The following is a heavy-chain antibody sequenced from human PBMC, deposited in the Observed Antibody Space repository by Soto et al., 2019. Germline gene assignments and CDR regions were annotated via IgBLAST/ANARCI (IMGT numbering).Heavy chain of an antibody. D-gene: IGHD4-4*01. J-gene: IGHJ6*03. CDR1: GGSISSYY. CDR2: IYYSGST. CDR3: ARDTGLQPEDYYYYMDV. Sequence: SETLSLTCTVSGGSISSYYWSWIRQPPGKGLEWIGYIYYSGSTNYNPSLQSRVTISVETSKNQFSRKLSSVTAADTAVYYCARDTGLQPEDYYYYMDVWGKGTTVTVSS. V-gene: IGHV4-59*01.